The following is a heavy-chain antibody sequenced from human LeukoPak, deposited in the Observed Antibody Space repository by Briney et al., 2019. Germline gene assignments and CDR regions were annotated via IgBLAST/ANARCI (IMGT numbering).Heavy chain of an antibody. CDR2: IISIFCIA. CDR3: AREVTSGYYYDSSGYIDY. Sequence: ASVKVSCKASVDTFSSYAISWVRQAPGQGLECMGRIISIFCIANYAQKLQGRVTITADKSTSTAYMELRSLRAEDTAGYHWAREVTSGYYYDSSGYIDYWGQGTLVTVS. J-gene: IGHJ4*02. V-gene: IGHV1-69*04. CDR1: VDTFSSYA. D-gene: IGHD3-22*01.